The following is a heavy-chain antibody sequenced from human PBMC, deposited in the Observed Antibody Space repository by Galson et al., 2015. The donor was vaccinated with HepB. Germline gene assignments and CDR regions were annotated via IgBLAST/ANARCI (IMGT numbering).Heavy chain of an antibody. CDR2: IRSKAYGGTT. V-gene: IGHV3-49*03. D-gene: IGHD3-3*01. Sequence: SLRLSCAASGFTFGDYAMSWFRQAPGKGLEWVGFIRSKAYGGTTEYAASVKGRFTISRDDSKSIAYLQMNSLKTEDTAVYYCTGSIQITIFGVVNAFDIWGQGTMVTVSS. J-gene: IGHJ3*02. CDR1: GFTFGDYA. CDR3: TGSIQITIFGVVNAFDI.